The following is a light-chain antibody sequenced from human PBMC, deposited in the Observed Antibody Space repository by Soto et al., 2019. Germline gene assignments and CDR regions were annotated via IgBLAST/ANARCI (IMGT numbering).Light chain of an antibody. J-gene: IGLJ2*01. CDR3: GTWDSRLSAVV. V-gene: IGLV1-51*01. Sequence: QSVLTQPPSVSAAPGQKVTISCSGSSSNIGNNYVSWYQQVPGTAPKLLIYDNNKRPSGIPDRFSGSKSGTSATLGITGLQTGDEAEYHGGTWDSRLSAVVFGGGTKVTVL. CDR2: DNN. CDR1: SSNIGNNY.